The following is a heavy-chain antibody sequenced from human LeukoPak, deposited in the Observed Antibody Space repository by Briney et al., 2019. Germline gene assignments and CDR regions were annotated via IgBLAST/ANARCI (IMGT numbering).Heavy chain of an antibody. CDR3: TRDLGRSSYYFDF. D-gene: IGHD6-6*01. V-gene: IGHV3-7*01. CDR2: IKQDGSEK. Sequence: GGSLRLSCAASGFTFNGYWMSWVRQAPGKGLEWVANIKQDGSEKYYVDSVRGRLTISRDNAENSLFLQMDRLRVEDTAVYYCTRDLGRSSYYFDFWGQGTLVTVSS. CDR1: GFTFNGYW. J-gene: IGHJ4*02.